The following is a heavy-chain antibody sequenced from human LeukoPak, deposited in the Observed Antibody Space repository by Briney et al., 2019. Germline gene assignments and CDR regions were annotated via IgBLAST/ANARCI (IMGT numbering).Heavy chain of an antibody. CDR1: GFTFSNYA. J-gene: IGHJ3*02. CDR3: AKGSGGSSYSAFDI. D-gene: IGHD2-15*01. Sequence: GGSLRLSCAASGFTFSNYAMSWVRQAPGKGLEWVSSISGSGGSTYYADSVKGRFSISRDISKNTLYLQVSSLRAEDTAIYFCAKGSGGSSYSAFDIWGQGTTVTVSS. CDR2: ISGSGGST. V-gene: IGHV3-23*01.